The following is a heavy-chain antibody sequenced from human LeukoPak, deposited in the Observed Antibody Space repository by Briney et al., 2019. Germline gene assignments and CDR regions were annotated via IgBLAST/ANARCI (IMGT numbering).Heavy chain of an antibody. D-gene: IGHD6-6*01. Sequence: GGSLRLSCAASGFTFSSYSMNWVRQAPGKGLEWVSSISSSSTYTYYADSVKGRFTISRDNAKNSLYLRMNSLRAEDTAVYYCARDHGLSSSSSHDYWGQGTLVTVSS. CDR3: ARDHGLSSSSSHDY. V-gene: IGHV3-21*01. CDR1: GFTFSSYS. CDR2: ISSSSTYT. J-gene: IGHJ4*02.